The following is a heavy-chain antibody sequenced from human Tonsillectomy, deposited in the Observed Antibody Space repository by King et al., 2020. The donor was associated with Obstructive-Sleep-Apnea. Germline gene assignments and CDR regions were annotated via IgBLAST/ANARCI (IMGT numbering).Heavy chain of an antibody. CDR1: GFTFDDYA. V-gene: IGHV3-9*01. Sequence: VQLVESGGGLVQPGRSLRLSCAASGFTFDDYAMHWVRQAPGKGLECVSVISWDSGSIGYADSVKGRFTISRDNAKNSLYLQMNSLRAEDTALYYCAKGIAAAGIDWFDPWGQGTLVTVSS. J-gene: IGHJ5*02. CDR3: AKGIAAAGIDWFDP. D-gene: IGHD6-13*01. CDR2: ISWDSGSI.